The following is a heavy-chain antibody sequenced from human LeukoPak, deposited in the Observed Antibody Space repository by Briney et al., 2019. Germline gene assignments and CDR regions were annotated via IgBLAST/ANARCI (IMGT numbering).Heavy chain of an antibody. J-gene: IGHJ4*02. Sequence: SGPALVKPTQTLTLTCTFSGFSLSTSGMCVSWIRQPPGKALEWLARIDWDGDKYYTTSLKTRPTISKDTSKNQVVLTTTNMAPVDTATYYCARGYSGYEGGYYFDYWGQGTLVTVSS. CDR2: IDWDGDK. CDR1: GFSLSTSGMC. CDR3: ARGYSGYEGGYYFDY. V-gene: IGHV2-70*11. D-gene: IGHD5-12*01.